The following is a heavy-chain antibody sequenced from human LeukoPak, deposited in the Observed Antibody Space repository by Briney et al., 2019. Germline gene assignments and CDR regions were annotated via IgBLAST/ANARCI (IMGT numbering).Heavy chain of an antibody. CDR2: IKQDGSES. CDR3: ATNFDWFLHDAFDI. J-gene: IGHJ3*02. Sequence: GGSLRLSCAASGFTFSSYVIHWVRQAPGKGLEWVANIKQDGSESHYVDSVKGRFTISRDNAKNSLYLQMNSLRAEDTAVYYCATNFDWFLHDAFDIWGQGTMVTVSS. CDR1: GFTFSSYV. D-gene: IGHD3-9*01. V-gene: IGHV3-7*03.